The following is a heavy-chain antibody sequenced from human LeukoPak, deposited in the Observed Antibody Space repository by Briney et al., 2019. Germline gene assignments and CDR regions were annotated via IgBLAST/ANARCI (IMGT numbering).Heavy chain of an antibody. Sequence: SVKVSCKASGFSFSSSAVQWVRQARGQRPEWIGWIVVGSGQTNYAQKFQERVTITRDMSTSTAYMELSSLRSEDTAVYYCARGGAHYYPYYFDYWGQGTLVTVSS. CDR3: ARGGAHYYPYYFDY. CDR2: IVVGSGQT. D-gene: IGHD3-22*01. J-gene: IGHJ4*02. V-gene: IGHV1-58*01. CDR1: GFSFSSSA.